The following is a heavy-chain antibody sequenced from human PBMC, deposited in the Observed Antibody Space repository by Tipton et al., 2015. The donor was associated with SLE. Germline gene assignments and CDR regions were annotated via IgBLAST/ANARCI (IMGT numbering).Heavy chain of an antibody. Sequence: TLSLTCDVSGGSFSDFLWSWIRQPPGKGLQWVGEINHSRGTSYNPSLKSRVTISIDTSKNQFSLKLSSVTAADTAVYYCARVLKDYMDVWGKGTTVTVSS. CDR1: GGSFSDFL. CDR2: INHSRGT. V-gene: IGHV4-34*01. J-gene: IGHJ6*03. CDR3: ARVLKDYMDV.